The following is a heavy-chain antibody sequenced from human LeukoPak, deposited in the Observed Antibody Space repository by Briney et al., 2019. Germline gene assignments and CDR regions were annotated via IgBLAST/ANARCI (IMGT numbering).Heavy chain of an antibody. Sequence: SVKVSCKASGFTFTGSAMQWVRQARGQRLEWIGWIVVGSGNTNYAQKFQERVTITRDMSTSTAYMELSSLRSEDTAVYYCAAAVYDSSGYYYEYYFDYWGQGTLVTVSS. J-gene: IGHJ4*02. CDR1: GFTFTGSA. CDR3: AAAVYDSSGYYYEYYFDY. D-gene: IGHD3-22*01. CDR2: IVVGSGNT. V-gene: IGHV1-58*02.